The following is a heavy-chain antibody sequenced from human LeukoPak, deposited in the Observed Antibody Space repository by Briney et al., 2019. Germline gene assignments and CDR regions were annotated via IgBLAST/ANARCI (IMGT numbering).Heavy chain of an antibody. CDR2: IWYDGSNK. CDR1: GFTFSSYG. D-gene: IGHD6-19*01. Sequence: GGSLRLPGAASGFTFSSYGMHWVRQAPGKGLEWVAVIWYDGSNKYYADSVKGRFTISRDNSKNTLYLQMNSLRAEDTAVYYCAKSYSSGWYGPDYWGQGTLVTVSS. J-gene: IGHJ4*02. CDR3: AKSYSSGWYGPDY. V-gene: IGHV3-33*06.